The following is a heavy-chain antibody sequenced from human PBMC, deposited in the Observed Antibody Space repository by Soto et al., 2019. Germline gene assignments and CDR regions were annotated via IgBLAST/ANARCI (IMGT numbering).Heavy chain of an antibody. CDR3: ARGSSGSYYKDFSYGMDV. V-gene: IGHV3-74*01. D-gene: IGHD3-10*01. CDR1: GFTFSSYW. Sequence: EVQLVESGGGLVQPGGSLRLSCAASGFTFSSYWMHWVRQVPGKGLVWVSRIHNDERSTAYADSVKGRFTISRDNAKNTXXLQMNSLRAEDTAVYYCARGSSGSYYKDFSYGMDVWGQGTTITVSS. CDR2: IHNDERST. J-gene: IGHJ6*02.